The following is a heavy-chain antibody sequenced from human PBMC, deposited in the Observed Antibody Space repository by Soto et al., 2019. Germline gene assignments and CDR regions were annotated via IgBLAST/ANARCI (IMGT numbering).Heavy chain of an antibody. J-gene: IGHJ6*02. CDR2: ISGRGEKT. Sequence: PGGSLRLSCAASGFTFGLYAMRWVRQAPGKGLEWVSVISGRGEKTYYADSVKGRFTISRDNSKNTLYLQMNSLRAEDTAVYYCASFSAFTHPPPRSFYYYSYGMDVGGQGPTVPRLL. D-gene: IGHD3-16*02. CDR3: ASFSAFTHPPPRSFYYYSYGMDV. CDR1: GFTFGLYA. V-gene: IGHV3-23*01.